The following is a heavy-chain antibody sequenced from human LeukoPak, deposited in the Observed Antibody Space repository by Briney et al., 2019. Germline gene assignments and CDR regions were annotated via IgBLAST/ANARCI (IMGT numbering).Heavy chain of an antibody. CDR2: ITASSGGT. CDR1: GFPFSSYA. J-gene: IGHJ2*01. CDR3: AKIRFYYDSSFDYLYFDL. D-gene: IGHD3-22*01. V-gene: IGHV3-23*01. Sequence: SGGSLRLSCAASGFPFSSYAMGWVRQAPRKGLEWVSGITASSGGTYYADSVKGRFTISRDNSKNTLYLQINRLRAEDTAIYFCAKIRFYYDSSFDYLYFDLWGRGTLVTVSS.